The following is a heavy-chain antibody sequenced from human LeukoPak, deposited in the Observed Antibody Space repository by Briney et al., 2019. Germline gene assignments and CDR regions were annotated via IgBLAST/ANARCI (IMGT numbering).Heavy chain of an antibody. V-gene: IGHV1-46*01. J-gene: IGHJ6*03. CDR2: INPRGTAT. CDR3: ARGWAGGITMVRGDPTAYYMDV. CDR1: GYSFTSHY. Sequence: GASVKVSCKASGYSFTSHYMHWVRQAPGQGLEWMGLINPRGTATRYAESFQGRLTLTRDLSTSTDYMELSSLRSEDTAVYYCARGWAGGITMVRGDPTAYYMDVWGKGTTVTISS. D-gene: IGHD3-10*01.